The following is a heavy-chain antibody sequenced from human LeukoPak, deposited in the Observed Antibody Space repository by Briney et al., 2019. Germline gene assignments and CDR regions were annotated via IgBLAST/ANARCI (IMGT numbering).Heavy chain of an antibody. CDR3: ASTYSLFGAFDI. J-gene: IGHJ3*02. CDR2: INHSGST. Sequence: PSETLSLTCAVYGGSFSGYYWSWIRQPPGKGLEWIGEINHSGSTNYNPSLKSRVTISVDTSKNQFSLKLSSVTAADTAVYYCASTYSLFGAFDIWGQGTVVTVSS. D-gene: IGHD5/OR15-5a*01. V-gene: IGHV4-34*01. CDR1: GGSFSGYY.